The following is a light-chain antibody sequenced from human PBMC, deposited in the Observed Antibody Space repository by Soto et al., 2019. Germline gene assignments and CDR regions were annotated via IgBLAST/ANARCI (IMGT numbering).Light chain of an antibody. Sequence: QSALTQPASVSGSPGQSITISCTGTATDVGAYNYVSWYQQHPGRAPKLIIYAVTDRPSGVADRFSGSKSGDTAFLTISGLQAEDEAHYYCSSFTSSTTLLFGGGTKLTVL. CDR1: ATDVGAYNY. J-gene: IGLJ2*01. CDR2: AVT. V-gene: IGLV2-14*01. CDR3: SSFTSSTTLL.